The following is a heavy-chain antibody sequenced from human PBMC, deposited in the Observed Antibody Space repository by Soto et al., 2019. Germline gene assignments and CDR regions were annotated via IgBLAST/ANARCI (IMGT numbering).Heavy chain of an antibody. CDR3: DGSDF. V-gene: IGHV3-23*01. CDR1: GFTFSAYA. CDR2: ISGDGSGT. J-gene: IGHJ4*02. D-gene: IGHD1-26*01. Sequence: GGSLRLSCAAAGFTFSAYAMSWARQAPGKGLEWVSTISGDGSGTHYADSVRGRFTISRDNSKSTLFLQMESLRVEDTAIYYCDGSDFWGQGTLVTVSS.